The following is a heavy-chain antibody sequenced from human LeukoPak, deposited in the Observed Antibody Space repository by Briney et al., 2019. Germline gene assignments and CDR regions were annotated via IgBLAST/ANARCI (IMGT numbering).Heavy chain of an antibody. Sequence: GGSLRLSCAASGFTFSSYAMSWVRQAPGKGLEWVSAISGSGGSTYYADSVKGRFTISRDNAKNSLYLQMNSLRAEDTAVYYCAVDSPRRLVDMDVWGKGTTVTVSS. CDR1: GFTFSSYA. J-gene: IGHJ6*03. D-gene: IGHD3-3*01. V-gene: IGHV3-23*01. CDR2: ISGSGGST. CDR3: AVDSPRRLVDMDV.